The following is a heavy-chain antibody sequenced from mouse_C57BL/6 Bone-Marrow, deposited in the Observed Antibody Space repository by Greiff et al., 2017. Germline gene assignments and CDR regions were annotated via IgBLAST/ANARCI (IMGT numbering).Heavy chain of an antibody. Sequence: VQLQQSGPGLVAPSQSLSITCTVSGFSLTSYAISWVRQPPGQGLEWLGVIWPGGGTNYNSALKSRLSISKDNSKSQVFLKMNSLQTDDTASYYCARNLGGYWGQGTTLTVSS. D-gene: IGHD4-1*01. CDR2: IWPGGGT. CDR3: ARNLGGY. CDR1: GFSLTSYA. V-gene: IGHV2-9-1*01. J-gene: IGHJ2*01.